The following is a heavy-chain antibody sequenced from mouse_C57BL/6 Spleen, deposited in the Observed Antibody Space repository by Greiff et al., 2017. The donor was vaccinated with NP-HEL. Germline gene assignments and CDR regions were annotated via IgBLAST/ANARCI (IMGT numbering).Heavy chain of an antibody. D-gene: IGHD2-4*01. CDR3: ERIYNNYDDYTMDY. CDR1: GYSFTGYY. V-gene: IGHV1-42*01. J-gene: IGHJ4*01. Sequence: VQLQQSGPELVKPGASVKISCKASGYSFTGYYMNWVKQSPEKSLEWIGEINPSTGGTTYNQKFKAKATLTVDKSSSTAYMQLKSLTSEDSAVYYCERIYNNYDDYTMDYWGQGTSVTVSS. CDR2: INPSTGGT.